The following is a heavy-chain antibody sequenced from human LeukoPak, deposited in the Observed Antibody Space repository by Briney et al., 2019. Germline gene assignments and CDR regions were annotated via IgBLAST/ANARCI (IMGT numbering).Heavy chain of an antibody. CDR2: INHSGST. CDR1: GGSFSGYY. CDR3: ARLPRYSSSWKFDP. J-gene: IGHJ5*02. Sequence: PSETLSLTCAVYGGSFSGYYWSWIRQPPGKGPEWIEEINHSGSTNYNPSLKSRVTISVDTSKNQFSLKLSSVTAADTAVYYCARLPRYSSSWKFDPWGQGTLVTVSS. V-gene: IGHV4-34*01. D-gene: IGHD6-13*01.